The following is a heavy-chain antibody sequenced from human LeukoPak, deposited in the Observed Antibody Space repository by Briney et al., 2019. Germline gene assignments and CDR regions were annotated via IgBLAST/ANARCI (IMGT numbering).Heavy chain of an antibody. CDR2: INSDGIIT. J-gene: IGHJ5*02. V-gene: IGHV3-74*01. D-gene: IGHD3-22*01. CDR3: ARDLGQYYDTSDNWFDP. CDR1: GFTFSNYW. Sequence: GGSLRLSCAASGFTFSNYWMHWVRQAPGKGLVWVSRINSDGIITSYADSVKGRFTISRDNAKNTLNLQMNSLRAEDTAVYYCARDLGQYYDTSDNWFDPWGQGTLVTVSS.